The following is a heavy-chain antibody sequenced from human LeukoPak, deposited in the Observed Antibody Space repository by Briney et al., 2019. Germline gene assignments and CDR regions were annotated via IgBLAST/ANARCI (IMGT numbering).Heavy chain of an antibody. CDR1: GFTFSNAW. J-gene: IGHJ4*02. D-gene: IGHD5/OR15-5a*01. V-gene: IGHV3-15*01. CDR2: IKSKTDGGTT. Sequence: PGGSLRLSCAASGFTFSNAWMSWVRQAPGKGLEWVGRIKSKTDGGTTDYAAPVKGRFTISRDDSKNTLYLQMNSLKTEDTAVYFCATDVYDGGIDYWGQGTLVTVSS. CDR3: ATDVYDGGIDY.